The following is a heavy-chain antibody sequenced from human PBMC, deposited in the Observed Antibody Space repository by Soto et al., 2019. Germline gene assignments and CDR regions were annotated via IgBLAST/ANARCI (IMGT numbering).Heavy chain of an antibody. Sequence: ASVKVSCKASGYTFTSYDINWVRQATGQGLEWMGWMNPNSGNTGYAQKFQGRVTMTRNTSISTAYMELSSLRSEDTAVYYCARGWGYCSGGSCYSQFFDYWGQGTLVTVSS. D-gene: IGHD2-15*01. J-gene: IGHJ4*02. CDR2: MNPNSGNT. V-gene: IGHV1-8*01. CDR1: GYTFTSYD. CDR3: ARGWGYCSGGSCYSQFFDY.